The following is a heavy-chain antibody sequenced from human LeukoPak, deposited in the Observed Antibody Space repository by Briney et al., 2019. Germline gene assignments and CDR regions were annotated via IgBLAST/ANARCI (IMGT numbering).Heavy chain of an antibody. V-gene: IGHV3-48*04. Sequence: GGSLRLSCTASGFSFSDYSLNWVRQAPGKGLEWVSYIRSSSSTIRYADSVKGRFTISRDNAKNTLYLQMNSLRAEDTAVYYCAREEASSAAIDHWGQGTLVTVSS. CDR2: IRSSSSTI. D-gene: IGHD6-6*01. CDR1: GFSFSDYS. J-gene: IGHJ4*02. CDR3: AREEASSAAIDH.